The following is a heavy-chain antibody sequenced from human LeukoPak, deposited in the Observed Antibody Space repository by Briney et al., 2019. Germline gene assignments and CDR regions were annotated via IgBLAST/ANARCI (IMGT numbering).Heavy chain of an antibody. V-gene: IGHV3-23*01. CDR2: ISGSGGST. Sequence: GGALRLSCAASGFTFSSYAMSWVRQAPGKGLEWVSAISGSGGSTYYADSVKGRFTISRDNSKNTLYPQMNSLRAEDTAVYYCAKVEQLVLFQDYYYGMDVWGQGTTVTVSS. J-gene: IGHJ6*02. CDR3: AKVEQLVLFQDYYYGMDV. D-gene: IGHD6-6*01. CDR1: GFTFSSYA.